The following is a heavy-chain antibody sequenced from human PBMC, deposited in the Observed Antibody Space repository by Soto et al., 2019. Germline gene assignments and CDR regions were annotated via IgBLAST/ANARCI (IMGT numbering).Heavy chain of an antibody. J-gene: IGHJ3*02. CDR1: GGTFNSYT. CDR2: IVPIFDIA. CDR3: ARGAFGGQQQLVRDAFDI. D-gene: IGHD6-13*01. V-gene: IGHV1-69*02. Sequence: QVQLVQSGAEVKKPGSSVKVSCKASGGTFNSYTISWVRQAPGQGLEWMGRIVPIFDIAKYAQKFQGRVTITADKSTSTAYMELGSLRSEDTAVYYCARGAFGGQQQLVRDAFDIWGQGTMVTVSS.